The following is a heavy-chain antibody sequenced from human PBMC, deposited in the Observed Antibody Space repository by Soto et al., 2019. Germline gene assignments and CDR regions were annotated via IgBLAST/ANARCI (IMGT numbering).Heavy chain of an antibody. D-gene: IGHD1-26*01. J-gene: IGHJ4*02. V-gene: IGHV4-34*01. Sequence: QVQLQQWGAGLLKPSETLSLTCAVYGGSFSGYYWSWIRQPPGKGLEWIGEINHIGSTNYNPSLTSPVTISVDTSKTQFSLKLSSVTAADTAVYYCPTTYYRGNPYFAYSRQGTLVTVSS. CDR2: INHIGST. CDR3: PTTYYRGNPYFAY. CDR1: GGSFSGYY.